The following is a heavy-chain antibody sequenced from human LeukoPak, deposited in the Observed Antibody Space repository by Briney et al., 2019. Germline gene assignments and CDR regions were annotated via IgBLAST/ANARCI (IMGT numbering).Heavy chain of an antibody. CDR3: VVAARLPPIDY. D-gene: IGHD6-6*01. CDR1: GYSFTTYW. V-gene: IGHV5-51*01. J-gene: IGHJ4*02. Sequence: GESLKISCKGSGYSFTTYWIGWVRQMPGKGLEWMGIIYPDDSDTRYSPSFQGQVTISADKSISTAYLQWSSLKASDTAMYYCVVAARLPPIDYWGQGTLVTVSS. CDR2: IYPDDSDT.